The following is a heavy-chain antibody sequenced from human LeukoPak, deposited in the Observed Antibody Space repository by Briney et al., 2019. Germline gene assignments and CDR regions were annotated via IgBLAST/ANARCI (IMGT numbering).Heavy chain of an antibody. CDR1: GGSFSGYY. Sequence: SETLSLTCAVYGGSFSGYYWSWIRQPPGKGLEWIGEINHSGSTNYNPSLKSRVTISVDTSKNQFSLKLSSVTAADTAVYYCARHRRYCSGGSCYHTLYYFDYWGQGTLVTVSS. CDR2: INHSGST. V-gene: IGHV4-34*01. D-gene: IGHD2-15*01. J-gene: IGHJ4*02. CDR3: ARHRRYCSGGSCYHTLYYFDY.